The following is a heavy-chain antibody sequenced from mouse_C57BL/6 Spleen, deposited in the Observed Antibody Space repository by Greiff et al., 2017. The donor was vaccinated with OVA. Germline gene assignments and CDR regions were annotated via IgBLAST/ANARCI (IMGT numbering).Heavy chain of an antibody. V-gene: IGHV1-66*01. D-gene: IGHD2-4*01. CDR3: ARKGLREGMDY. J-gene: IGHJ4*01. CDR1: GYSFTSYY. Sequence: QVQLQQSGPELVKPGASVKISCKASGYSFTSYYIHWVKQRPGQGLEWIGWIYPGSGNTKYNEKFKGKATLTADTSSSTAYMQLSSLTSEDSAVYYCARKGLREGMDYWGQGTSVTVSS. CDR2: IYPGSGNT.